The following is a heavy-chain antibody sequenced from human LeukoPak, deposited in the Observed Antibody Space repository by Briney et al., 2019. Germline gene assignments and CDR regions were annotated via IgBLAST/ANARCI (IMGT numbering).Heavy chain of an antibody. D-gene: IGHD6-13*01. CDR1: GFTFRTYS. CDR3: ARVAHSSSWYWVAFDI. Sequence: GGSLRLSCAASGFTFRTYSMNWVRQAPGKGLEWVSVIYSGGSTYYADSVKGRFTISRDNSKNTLYLQMNSLRAEDTAVYYCARVAHSSSWYWVAFDIWGQGTMVTVSS. J-gene: IGHJ3*02. V-gene: IGHV3-53*01. CDR2: IYSGGST.